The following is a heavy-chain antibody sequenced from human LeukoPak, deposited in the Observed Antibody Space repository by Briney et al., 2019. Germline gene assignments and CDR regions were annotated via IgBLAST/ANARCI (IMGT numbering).Heavy chain of an antibody. D-gene: IGHD1-14*01. Sequence: SETLSLTCTVSGGSISGYYWSWIRQAPGKGLEWIGYIYYSGITNYNPSLKSRVAISVDTSKNQFSLKLTSVTAADTAVYYCARDRSTGFDYWGQGTLVTVSS. CDR2: IYYSGIT. V-gene: IGHV4-59*12. CDR3: ARDRSTGFDY. J-gene: IGHJ4*02. CDR1: GGSISGYY.